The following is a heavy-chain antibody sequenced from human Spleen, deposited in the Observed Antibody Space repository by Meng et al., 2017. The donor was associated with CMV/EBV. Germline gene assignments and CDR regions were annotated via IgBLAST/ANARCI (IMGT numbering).Heavy chain of an antibody. CDR1: GFTFSAYV. CDR3: ARELGGSYCFDY. D-gene: IGHD1-26*01. CDR2: IYHSGST. V-gene: IGHV4-38-2*02. Sequence: ESLKISCTGSGFTFSAYVMSWIRQPPGKGLEWIGSIYHSGSTYYNPSLKSRVTISVDTSKNQFSLKLSSVTAADTAVYYCARELGGSYCFDYWGQGTLVTVSS. J-gene: IGHJ4*02.